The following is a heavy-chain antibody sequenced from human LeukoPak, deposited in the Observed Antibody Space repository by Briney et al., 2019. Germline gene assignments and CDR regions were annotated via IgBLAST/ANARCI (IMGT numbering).Heavy chain of an antibody. CDR3: ARENWYYDH. J-gene: IGHJ4*02. CDR2: ISPDGGVT. Sequence: GASLKVSCNSYGSIFNGYYMHWVRQVPGQGLEWMGWISPDGGVTNYAQKFQGRVTLTRDSATTTDHMELSRLTSDDTAVYYCARENWYYDHWGQATLVTVSS. CDR1: GSIFNGYY. V-gene: IGHV1-2*02.